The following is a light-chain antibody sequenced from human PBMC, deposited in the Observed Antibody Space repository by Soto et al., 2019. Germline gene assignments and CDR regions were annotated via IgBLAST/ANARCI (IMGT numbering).Light chain of an antibody. J-gene: IGKJ3*01. CDR2: GAS. Sequence: EIVLTQSPGTLSLSPGERATLSCRASQSVSSSYLAWYQQKPGQAPRLLIYGASSRATGIPDRFSGSGSGTDLNLTISRLEPEDFAVYYCQQYGSSPLFTFGPVTKVDIK. CDR3: QQYGSSPLFT. CDR1: QSVSSSY. V-gene: IGKV3-20*01.